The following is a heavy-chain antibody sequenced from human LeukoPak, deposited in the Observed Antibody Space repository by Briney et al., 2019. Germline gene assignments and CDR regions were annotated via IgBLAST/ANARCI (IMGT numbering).Heavy chain of an antibody. CDR2: ISSSGSTI. CDR3: ARTKWQLPWA. Sequence: GGSLRLSCAASGFTLSTSDMNWIRQAPGKGLEWVSHISSSGSTITYADSVKGRFTVSRVNTKNSLYLQMNSLRADDTAIYYCARTKWQLPWAWGQGTLVTVSS. V-gene: IGHV3-48*03. J-gene: IGHJ1*01. D-gene: IGHD1-26*01. CDR1: GFTLSTSD.